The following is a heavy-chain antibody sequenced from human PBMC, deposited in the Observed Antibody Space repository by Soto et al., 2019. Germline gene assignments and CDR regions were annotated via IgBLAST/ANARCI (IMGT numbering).Heavy chain of an antibody. Sequence: ASVKVSCKASGYTFTGYYMHWVRQAPGQGLEWMGWMNPNRGGTNYAEKFQGRDNRTRDTSISTAYMELRKLSSDDTAVYYCARSFRSQRPYYFSYWGQGTTVTVSS. V-gene: IGHV1-2*02. J-gene: IGHJ6*02. CDR2: MNPNRGGT. D-gene: IGHD3-10*01. CDR1: GYTFTGYY. CDR3: ARSFRSQRPYYFSY.